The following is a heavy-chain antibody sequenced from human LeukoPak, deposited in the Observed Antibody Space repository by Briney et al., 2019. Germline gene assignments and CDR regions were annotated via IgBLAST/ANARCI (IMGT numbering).Heavy chain of an antibody. CDR1: GGSISSYY. CDR2: IYTSGST. V-gene: IGHV4-4*07. D-gene: IGHD2-15*01. Sequence: PSETLSLTCTVSGGSISSYYWSWIRQPAGKGLEWIGRIYTSGSTNYNPSLKSRVTMSVDTSKNQFSLKLSFVTAADTAVYYCARAGRVLGYCSGGSCHRWFDPWGQGTLVTVSS. CDR3: ARAGRVLGYCSGGSCHRWFDP. J-gene: IGHJ5*02.